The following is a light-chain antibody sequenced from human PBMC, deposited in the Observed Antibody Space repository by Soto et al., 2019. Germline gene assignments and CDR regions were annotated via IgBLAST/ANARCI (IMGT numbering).Light chain of an antibody. V-gene: IGKV1-5*03. CDR2: LAS. J-gene: IGKJ1*01. Sequence: DIQMTQSPSTLSASVGDRVTISCRASAHISMWLAWYQQKPGRAPKLLIFLASTLESGVPSRFSGSGSGTEFTLTITSLQPDDFATYYCQQYDGYPWTFGQGTKVEIK. CDR1: AHISMW. CDR3: QQYDGYPWT.